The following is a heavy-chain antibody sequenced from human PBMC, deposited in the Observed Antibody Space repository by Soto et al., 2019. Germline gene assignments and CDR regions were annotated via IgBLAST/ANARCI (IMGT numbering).Heavy chain of an antibody. D-gene: IGHD6-6*01. CDR2: ITSSGRNT. J-gene: IGHJ4*02. V-gene: IGHV3-11*01. CDR1: GFTFSGYN. Sequence: QVQLVESGGGLVKPGGSLRLSCAASGFTFSGYNMSWIRQTPGKGLEWVSYITSSGRNTFDAESVKGRFTISRDNTMNLLYLQMNSLSAEDTAVYYCARRGTISSAHHFDHCGQGTLVTVSS. CDR3: ARRGTISSAHHFDH.